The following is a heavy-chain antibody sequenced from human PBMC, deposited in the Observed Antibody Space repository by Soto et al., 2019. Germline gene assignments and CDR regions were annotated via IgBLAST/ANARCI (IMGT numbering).Heavy chain of an antibody. CDR3: ARDNYGDTYYFDY. CDR1: GGSISSGAYY. Sequence: SETLSLTCTVSGGSISSGAYYWSWVRQPPGKGLEWIGYIYYSGSTSYNPSLKSRVTISVDTSKNQFSLKLSSVTATDTAVYYCARDNYGDTYYFDYWGQGTLVTVSS. D-gene: IGHD4-17*01. J-gene: IGHJ4*02. V-gene: IGHV4-30-4*01. CDR2: IYYSGST.